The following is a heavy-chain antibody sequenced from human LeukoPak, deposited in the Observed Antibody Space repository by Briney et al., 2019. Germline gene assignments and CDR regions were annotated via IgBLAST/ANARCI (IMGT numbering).Heavy chain of an antibody. J-gene: IGHJ4*02. CDR1: GGSISSYY. Sequence: PSETLSLTCTVSGGSISSYYWSWIRQPPGKGLEWIGYIFYSGSTSYNPSLKSRVTISMDTSKNQISLKLTSVTAADTAVYYCARHYTSGWDLDYWGQGTPVTVSS. CDR3: ARHYTSGWDLDY. CDR2: IFYSGST. V-gene: IGHV4-59*08. D-gene: IGHD6-19*01.